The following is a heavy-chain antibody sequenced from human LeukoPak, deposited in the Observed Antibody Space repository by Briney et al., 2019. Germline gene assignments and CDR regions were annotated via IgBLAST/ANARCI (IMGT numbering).Heavy chain of an antibody. CDR2: ISSNGGST. CDR3: ARHGHYDFWSGYSLDY. J-gene: IGHJ4*02. D-gene: IGHD3-3*01. Sequence: PGVSLRLSCAASGFTFSSYAMHWVRQAPGKGLEYVSAISSNGGSTYYANSVKGRFTISRDNSKNSLYLQMGSLRAEDMAVYYCARHGHYDFWSGYSLDYWGQGTLVTVSS. CDR1: GFTFSSYA. V-gene: IGHV3-64*01.